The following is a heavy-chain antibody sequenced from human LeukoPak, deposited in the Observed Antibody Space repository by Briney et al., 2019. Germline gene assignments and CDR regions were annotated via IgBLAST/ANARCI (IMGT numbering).Heavy chain of an antibody. CDR3: ARGLSRFGVVTYFDY. V-gene: IGHV4-34*01. Sequence: SEALSLTCAVYGGSFSGYYWSWIRQPPGKGLEWIGEINHSGSTNYNPSLKSRVTISVDTSKNQFSLKLSSVTAADTAVYYCARGLSRFGVVTYFDYWGQGTLVTVSS. CDR2: INHSGST. D-gene: IGHD3-3*01. CDR1: GGSFSGYY. J-gene: IGHJ4*02.